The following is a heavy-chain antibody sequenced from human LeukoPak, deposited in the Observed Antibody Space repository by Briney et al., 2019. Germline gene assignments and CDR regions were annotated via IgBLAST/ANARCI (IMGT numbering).Heavy chain of an antibody. CDR2: IYYSGRI. Sequence: SETLSLTCAVSGDSISRSDWWAWIRQPPGKGLEWLGNIYYSGRIYHNPSLQTRVIMSVDSSKNQFSLRLGSVTAVDTAVYYCAKTRSGTYYGDSLDIWGQGILVIVSS. V-gene: IGHV4-28*05. J-gene: IGHJ3*02. D-gene: IGHD1-26*01. CDR1: GDSISRSDW. CDR3: AKTRSGTYYGDSLDI.